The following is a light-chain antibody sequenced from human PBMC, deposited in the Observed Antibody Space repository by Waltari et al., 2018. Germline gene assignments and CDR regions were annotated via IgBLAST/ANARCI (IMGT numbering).Light chain of an antibody. Sequence: DIQLTQSPSSVSASVGDRVTFTCRSSHGISNYLAWYQQKPGKAPKLLIYAASSLLSGVPSRFSGSGSGTDFTLTINSLQPEDSATYYCQQGNSFPRTFGGGTKVQIK. CDR2: AAS. CDR1: HGISNY. V-gene: IGKV1-12*01. CDR3: QQGNSFPRT. J-gene: IGKJ4*01.